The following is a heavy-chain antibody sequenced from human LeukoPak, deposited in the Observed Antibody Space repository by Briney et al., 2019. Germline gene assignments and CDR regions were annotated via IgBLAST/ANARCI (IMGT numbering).Heavy chain of an antibody. J-gene: IGHJ4*02. Sequence: GGALRLSCAASGFAFSAYEMNWVRQAPGKGLEWVSYISGTDSTTYYADSVKGRFTISRDNARDSLYLQMNSLGVEDTALYYCTTLGYHLDSWGQGTLVTVST. V-gene: IGHV3-48*03. CDR1: GFAFSAYE. D-gene: IGHD3-22*01. CDR3: TTLGYHLDS. CDR2: ISGTDSTT.